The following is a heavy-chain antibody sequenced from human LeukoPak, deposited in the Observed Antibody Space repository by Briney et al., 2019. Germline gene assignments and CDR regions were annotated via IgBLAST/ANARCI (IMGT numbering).Heavy chain of an antibody. CDR1: GFTFSSYN. CDR2: ISSSSSYI. CDR3: ARDRLTTVTNTLH. V-gene: IGHV3-21*01. D-gene: IGHD4-17*01. J-gene: IGHJ4*02. Sequence: GGSLRLSCAASGFTFSSYNMNWVRQAPGEGLEWVSSISSSSSYIYYADSVKGRFTISRDNAKNSLFLQMNSLRAEDTAVYYCARDRLTTVTNTLHWGQGTLVTVSS.